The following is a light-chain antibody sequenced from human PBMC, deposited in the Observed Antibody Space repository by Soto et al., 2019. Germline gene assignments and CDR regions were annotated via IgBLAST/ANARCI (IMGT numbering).Light chain of an antibody. Sequence: QAVVTQPASVSGSPGQSITISCTGTSSDVGGYNYVSWYQQHPGKAPKLMIYEVSNRPSGVSNRFSGSKSGNTASLTISGLQAEDEADYYCSSYTSSSTPYVFRTGTKLTVL. CDR3: SSYTSSSTPYV. J-gene: IGLJ1*01. V-gene: IGLV2-14*01. CDR1: SSDVGGYNY. CDR2: EVS.